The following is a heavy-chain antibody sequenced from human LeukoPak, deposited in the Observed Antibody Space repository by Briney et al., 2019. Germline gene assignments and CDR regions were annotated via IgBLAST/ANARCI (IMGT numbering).Heavy chain of an antibody. D-gene: IGHD6-19*01. Sequence: ASVKVSCKSSGYTFTSYYMHWVRQAPGQGLAWMGIINPSGGSTTYAQKFQGRVTMTRDTSTSTVYMELSSLRSEDTAVYYCARAHYSTGCYDYWGQGTLVTVSS. CDR3: ARAHYSTGCYDY. V-gene: IGHV1-46*01. CDR1: GYTFTSYY. CDR2: INPSGGST. J-gene: IGHJ4*02.